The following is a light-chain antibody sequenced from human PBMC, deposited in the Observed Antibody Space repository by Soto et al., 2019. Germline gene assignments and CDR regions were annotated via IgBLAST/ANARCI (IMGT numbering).Light chain of an antibody. CDR2: AAS. V-gene: IGKV1-9*01. CDR1: QGISSY. Sequence: IQLTQSPSSLCASVGDRVTITCRASQGISSYLAWYQQKPGKAPKLLIYAASTLQSGVPSRFSGSGSGTDFTLTISSLQPEDFATYYCQQLNSYPPYTFGQGTKLEIK. CDR3: QQLNSYPPYT. J-gene: IGKJ2*01.